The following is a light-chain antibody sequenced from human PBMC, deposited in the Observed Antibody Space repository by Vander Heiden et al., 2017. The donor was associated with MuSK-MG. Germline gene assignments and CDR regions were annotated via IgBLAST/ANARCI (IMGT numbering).Light chain of an antibody. CDR2: DVS. CDR3: SSYTSSSTRDVV. J-gene: IGLJ2*01. CDR1: SSVVGGYNY. Sequence: QSALTLPASVYGSPVQSTTIPCTGTSSVVGGYNYVSWYQPLPGKAPKLMIFDVSNRRSGVANQFSGSKSGNTASLTTSGLQAEDEADYYCSSYTSSSTRDVVFGGGTKLTVL. V-gene: IGLV2-14*01.